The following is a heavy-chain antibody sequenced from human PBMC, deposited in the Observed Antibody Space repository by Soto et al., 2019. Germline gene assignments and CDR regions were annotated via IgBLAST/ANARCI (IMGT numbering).Heavy chain of an antibody. CDR2: IFPDDSDI. V-gene: IGHV5-51*01. CDR3: AKLPPRAQSLVRYYFDY. J-gene: IGHJ4*02. Sequence: GESLKISCKASGFTFTDYWIGWLRQMPVKGLEWMGIIFPDDSDIKYSTSFQGQVIISADRSITTAYLQMSSLKASDTAIYYCAKLPPRAQSLVRYYFDYWGQGTPVTVSS. CDR1: GFTFTDYW. D-gene: IGHD3-10*01.